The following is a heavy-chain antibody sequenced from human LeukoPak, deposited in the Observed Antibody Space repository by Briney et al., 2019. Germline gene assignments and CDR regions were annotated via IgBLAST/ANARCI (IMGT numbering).Heavy chain of an antibody. CDR1: GYTFTTYA. Sequence: ASVKVSCKASGYTFTTYAISWVRQATGQGLEWMGWMNPNSGNTGYAQKFQGRVTMTRNTSISTAYMELSSLRSEDTAVYYCARRRSIVATKGWFDPWGQGTQVVVSS. J-gene: IGHJ5*02. V-gene: IGHV1-8*02. D-gene: IGHD5-12*01. CDR2: MNPNSGNT. CDR3: ARRRSIVATKGWFDP.